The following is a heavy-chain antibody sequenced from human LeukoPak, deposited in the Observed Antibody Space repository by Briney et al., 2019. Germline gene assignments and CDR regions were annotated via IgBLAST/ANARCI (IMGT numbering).Heavy chain of an antibody. J-gene: IGHJ5*02. CDR1: GFTFSSYL. Sequence: GGSLRLSCAASGFTFSSYLMHWVRQAPGKGLVWVSRINSDGSSTSYADSVKGRFTISRDNAKNTLYLQMNSLRAEDTAVYYCARSSSPPNWLDPWGQGTLVTVSS. D-gene: IGHD6-13*01. V-gene: IGHV3-74*01. CDR2: INSDGSST. CDR3: ARSSSPPNWLDP.